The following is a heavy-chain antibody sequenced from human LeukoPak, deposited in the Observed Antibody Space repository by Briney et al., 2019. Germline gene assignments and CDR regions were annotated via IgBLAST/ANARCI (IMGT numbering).Heavy chain of an antibody. Sequence: SETLSLTCTVSGVSISSSSYYWGWIRQPPGKGLEWIGSIYYSGSTYYNPSLKSRVTISVDTSKNQFSLKLSSVTAADTAVYYCARQGYHDAFDIWGQGTMVTVSS. D-gene: IGHD3-16*02. V-gene: IGHV4-39*01. CDR1: GVSISSSSYY. CDR2: IYYSGST. J-gene: IGHJ3*02. CDR3: ARQGYHDAFDI.